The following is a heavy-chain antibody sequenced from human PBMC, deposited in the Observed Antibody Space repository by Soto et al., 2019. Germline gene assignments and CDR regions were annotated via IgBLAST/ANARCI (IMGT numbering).Heavy chain of an antibody. Sequence: QLQLQESASGLVKPSQTLSLTCAVSGGSISSGGYSWSWMRQPPGKGLGGIGYIYHSGSTYYNPSLSNRFTMSIDRSKTQVSLNLSSGTAADTAVYYCARPGGYRTFDYWGQGTLVAVAS. D-gene: IGHD5-12*01. CDR1: GGSISSGGYS. J-gene: IGHJ4*02. V-gene: IGHV4-30-2*01. CDR3: ARPGGYRTFDY. CDR2: IYHSGST.